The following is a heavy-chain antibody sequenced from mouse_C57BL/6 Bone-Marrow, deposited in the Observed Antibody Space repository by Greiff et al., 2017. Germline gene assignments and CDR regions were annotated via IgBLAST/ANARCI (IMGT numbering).Heavy chain of an antibody. D-gene: IGHD2-1*01. J-gene: IGHJ4*01. CDR3: ARAPLSYGNYVRAMDY. Sequence: EVKLVESGGGLVKPGGSLKLSCAASGFTFSSYAMSWVRQTPEKRLEWVATISDGGSYTYYPDNVKGRFTISRDNAKNNLYLQMRHLKSEDTAMYYCARAPLSYGNYVRAMDYWGQGTSVTVAS. CDR1: GFTFSSYA. CDR2: ISDGGSYT. V-gene: IGHV5-4*03.